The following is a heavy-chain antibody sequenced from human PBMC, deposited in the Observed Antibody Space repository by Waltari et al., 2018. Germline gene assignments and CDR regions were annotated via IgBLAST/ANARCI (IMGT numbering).Heavy chain of an antibody. CDR3: ARLKNMDV. Sequence: QVQLQQWGAGLLKPSETLSLTCAVYGGSFSGYYWSWIRQPPGKGLEWIGEINHSGSTNYNPSLKSRVTRSVDTSKNQFSLKLSSVTAADTAVYYCARLKNMDVWGKGTTVTVSS. CDR1: GGSFSGYY. CDR2: INHSGST. J-gene: IGHJ6*03. V-gene: IGHV4-34*01.